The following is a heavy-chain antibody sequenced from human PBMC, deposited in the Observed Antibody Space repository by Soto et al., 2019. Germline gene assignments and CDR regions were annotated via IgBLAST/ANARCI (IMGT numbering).Heavy chain of an antibody. CDR3: ARDSSGSRGSFDY. CDR2: IYHSGST. D-gene: IGHD6-19*01. Sequence: SETLSLTCAVSGGSISSSNWWSWVRQPPGKGLEWIGEIYHSGSTNYNPSLKSRVTISVDKSKNQFSLKLSSVTAADTAVYYCARDSSGSRGSFDYWGQGTLVTVSS. J-gene: IGHJ4*02. CDR1: GGSISSSNW. V-gene: IGHV4-4*02.